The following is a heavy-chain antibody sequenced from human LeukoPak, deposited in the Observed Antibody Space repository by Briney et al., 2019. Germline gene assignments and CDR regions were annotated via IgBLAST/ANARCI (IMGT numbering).Heavy chain of an antibody. Sequence: NPGGSLRLSCAASGFTFSSFAVTWVRQSPGKGLEWVSAISDSGGSTYYADSVKGRFTISRDNSKNTLYLQMNSLRAEDTAVYYCAKDRYYGSGSYGPFDPWGQGTLVTVSS. CDR2: ISDSGGST. V-gene: IGHV3-23*01. CDR1: GFTFSSFA. CDR3: AKDRYYGSGSYGPFDP. D-gene: IGHD3-10*01. J-gene: IGHJ5*02.